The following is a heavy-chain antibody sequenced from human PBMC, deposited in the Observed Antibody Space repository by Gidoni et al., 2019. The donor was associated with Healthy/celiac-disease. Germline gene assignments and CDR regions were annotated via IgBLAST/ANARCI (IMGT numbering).Heavy chain of an antibody. V-gene: IGHV3-49*04. CDR1: GFTFGDYA. CDR3: TRNLGPTDFDY. CDR2: IRSKAYGGTT. D-gene: IGHD3-16*01. J-gene: IGHJ4*02. Sequence: EVQLVESGGGLVQPGRSLRLSCTASGFTFGDYAMSWVRQAPGKGLEWVGFIRSKAYGGTTEYAASVKGRFTISRDDSKSIAYLQMNSLKTEDTAVYYCTRNLGPTDFDYWGQGTLVTVSS.